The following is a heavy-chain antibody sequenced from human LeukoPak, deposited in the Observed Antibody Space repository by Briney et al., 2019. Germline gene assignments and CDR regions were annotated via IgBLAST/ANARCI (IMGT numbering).Heavy chain of an antibody. CDR2: IYHSGTT. CDR3: ARTYDTLDS. Sequence: SETLSLTCAVSGDSIGTVHWWSWVRQPPGKGLEWIGEIYHSGTTNYNPSLKSRVTISVDKSKNQFSLRLSSVTAADTAVYYCARTYDTLDSWGQGTLVTVSS. J-gene: IGHJ4*02. CDR1: GDSIGTVHW. V-gene: IGHV4-4*02. D-gene: IGHD3-22*01.